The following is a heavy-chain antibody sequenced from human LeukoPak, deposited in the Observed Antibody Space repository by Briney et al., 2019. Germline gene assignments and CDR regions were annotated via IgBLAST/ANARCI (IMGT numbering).Heavy chain of an antibody. CDR1: RGTSTNYA. V-gene: IGHV1-69*13. CDR3: ARDRPGRYCSTTSCFTASPFAP. Sequence: GASVKVSCKASRGTSTNYAISWVRQAPGQGLEWMGGIIPIFATANYAQKFQGRVTITADESTSTAYMELSSLRSEDTAVYYCARDRPGRYCSTTSCFTASPFAPWGQGTLVTVSS. J-gene: IGHJ5*02. CDR2: IIPIFATA. D-gene: IGHD2-2*02.